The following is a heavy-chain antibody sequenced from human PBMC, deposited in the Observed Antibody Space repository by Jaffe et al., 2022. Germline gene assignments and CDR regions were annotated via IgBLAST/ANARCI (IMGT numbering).Heavy chain of an antibody. CDR3: VRDSLVSSAAVVTATNAFDI. CDR2: TYYRSKWYN. Sequence: QVQLQQSGPGLVKPSQTLSLTCAISGDSVSSNSAAWNWIRQSPSRGLEWLGRTYYRSKWYNAYAVSVKSRITINPNTSKNQFSLQLNSVTPEDTAVYYCVRDSLVSSAAVVTATNAFDIWGQGTMVTVSS. D-gene: IGHD2-15*01. V-gene: IGHV6-1*01. J-gene: IGHJ3*02. CDR1: GDSVSSNSAA.